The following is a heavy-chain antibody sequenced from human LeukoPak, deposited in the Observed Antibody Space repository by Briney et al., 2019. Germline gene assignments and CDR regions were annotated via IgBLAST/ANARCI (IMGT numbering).Heavy chain of an antibody. CDR3: AKDGFLLWRGAFDI. J-gene: IGHJ3*02. D-gene: IGHD2-21*01. V-gene: IGHV3-23*01. CDR2: LSGSGGST. Sequence: GGSLRLSCAASGFTFSSYAMSWVRQAPGKGPEWVSALSGSGGSTYYADFVKGRFTISRDNSKNTLWLQMNSLRAEDTAVYYCAKDGFLLWRGAFDIWGQGTMVTVSS. CDR1: GFTFSSYA.